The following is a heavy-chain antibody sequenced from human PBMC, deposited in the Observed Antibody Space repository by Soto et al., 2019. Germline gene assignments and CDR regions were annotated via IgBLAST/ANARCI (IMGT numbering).Heavy chain of an antibody. J-gene: IGHJ4*02. CDR1: GFSLNASGVG. CDR2: IFWDAGK. V-gene: IGHV2-5*02. Sequence: PTLVNPTQPLTLTCRVAGFSLNASGVGLAWLRQPPGKALEWLALIFWDAGKFYSPSLKRRVSITKDTSRNQVVLTTTNMEPVETAAYYCAHSGPEGSFDYWGKGTLVTVSS. CDR3: AHSGPEGSFDY. D-gene: IGHD2-15*01.